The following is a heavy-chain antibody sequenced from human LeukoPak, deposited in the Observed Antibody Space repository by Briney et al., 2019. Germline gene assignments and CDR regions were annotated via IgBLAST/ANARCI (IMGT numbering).Heavy chain of an antibody. J-gene: IGHJ4*02. V-gene: IGHV7-4-1*02. CDR1: GYTFTTYA. D-gene: IGHD5-18*01. CDR2: INTNTGNP. CDR3: GRDPKLGIRGYTYGYIDF. Sequence: ASVRVSCKTSGYTFTTYAISWVRQAPGQGLEWMGWINTNTGNPTYAQGFFTGRYVFSLDTSVNTAYLQITGLKADDTAVYYCGRDPKLGIRGYTYGYIDFWGQGTLVTVAS.